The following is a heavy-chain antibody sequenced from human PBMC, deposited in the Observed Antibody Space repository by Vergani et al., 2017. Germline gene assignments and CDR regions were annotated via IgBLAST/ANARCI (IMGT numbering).Heavy chain of an antibody. CDR2: IYYSGST. V-gene: IGHV4-31*03. Sequence: QVQLQESGPGLVKPSQTLSLTCTVSGGSISSGGYYWSWIRQHPGKGLEWIGYIYYSGSTYYNPSLKSRVTMSVDTSKNQFSLKLSSVTAADTAVYYCARDRLGSYYRYDYWGQGTLVTVAS. CDR3: ARDRLGSYYRYDY. CDR1: GGSISSGGYY. J-gene: IGHJ4*02. D-gene: IGHD1-26*01.